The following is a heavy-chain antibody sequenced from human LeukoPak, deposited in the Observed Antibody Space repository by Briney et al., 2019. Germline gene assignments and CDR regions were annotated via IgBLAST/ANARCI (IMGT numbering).Heavy chain of an antibody. CDR1: GFTLSRHG. V-gene: IGHV3-30*02. D-gene: IGHD3-22*01. Sequence: PGGSLRLSCAASGFTLSRHGMHWVRQAPGKGLEWVAFIRYDGINKYSADSVKGRFTISRDNFKNTLYLQMNSLRAEDTAVYYCARDGADYYDSSGGFDYWGQGTLVTVSS. CDR3: ARDGADYYDSSGGFDY. J-gene: IGHJ4*02. CDR2: IRYDGINK.